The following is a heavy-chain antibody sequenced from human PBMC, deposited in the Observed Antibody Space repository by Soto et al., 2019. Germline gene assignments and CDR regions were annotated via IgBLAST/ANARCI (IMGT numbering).Heavy chain of an antibody. CDR2: FSGSGDTT. J-gene: IGHJ5*02. CDR1: GFTFSSYA. V-gene: IGHV3-23*01. D-gene: IGHD6-19*01. CDR3: AKLSRSSGWRGWFDP. Sequence: PGGSLRLSCAASGFTFSSYAVSWVRQAPGKGLEWVSSFSGSGDTTYFADSVKGRFTISRDNSKNTLYLQMNSLRAEDTAVYYCAKLSRSSGWRGWFDPWGQGTLVTVSS.